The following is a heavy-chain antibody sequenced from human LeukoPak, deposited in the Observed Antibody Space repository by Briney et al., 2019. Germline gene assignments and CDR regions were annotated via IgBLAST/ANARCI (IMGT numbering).Heavy chain of an antibody. CDR3: AGGGSMVRGVL. J-gene: IGHJ4*02. V-gene: IGHV3-53*01. Sequence: GGSLRLSCVVSGFTVSSDLMNWVRQAPGKGLEWVSAMNSGGETYYADSVRGRFIISRDKSRNTLYLQMNSLRVDDTAVYYCAGGGSMVRGVLWGQGTLVTVSS. CDR1: GFTVSSDL. CDR2: MNSGGET. D-gene: IGHD3-10*01.